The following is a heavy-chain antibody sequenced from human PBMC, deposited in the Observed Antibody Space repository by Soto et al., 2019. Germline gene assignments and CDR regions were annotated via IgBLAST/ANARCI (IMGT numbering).Heavy chain of an antibody. CDR3: ATPRGHDYGDFGAFDI. J-gene: IGHJ3*02. Sequence: QVQLVQSGAEVKKPGSSVKVSCKASGGTFSSYGISWVRQAPGQGLEWMGGIITIFGTANYAQKSQGRVTTTADESTSTAYMELSSLRSEDTAVYYCATPRGHDYGDFGAFDIWGQGTMVTVYS. CDR2: IITIFGTA. D-gene: IGHD4-17*01. V-gene: IGHV1-69*01. CDR1: GGTFSSYG.